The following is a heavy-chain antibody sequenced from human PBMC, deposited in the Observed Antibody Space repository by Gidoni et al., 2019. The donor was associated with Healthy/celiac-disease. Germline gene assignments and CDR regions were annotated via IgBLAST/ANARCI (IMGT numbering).Heavy chain of an antibody. J-gene: IGHJ4*02. Sequence: EVQLVESGGGLVQPGGSLRLSCAASGFTFSGYEMNWVRRAPGKGLEWVSYISSSGSTIYYADSVKGRFTISRDNAKNSLYLQMNSLRAEDTAVYYCARDLKDYIWGSYPDYWGQGTLVTVSS. CDR3: ARDLKDYIWGSYPDY. CDR2: ISSSGSTI. CDR1: GFTFSGYE. V-gene: IGHV3-48*03. D-gene: IGHD3-16*02.